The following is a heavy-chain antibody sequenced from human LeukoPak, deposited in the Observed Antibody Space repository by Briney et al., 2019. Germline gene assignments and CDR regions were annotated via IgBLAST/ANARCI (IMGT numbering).Heavy chain of an antibody. CDR1: GFIVSTNY. CDR3: ARDRFNGMDV. Sequence: GGSLRLSCAASGFIVSTNYMTWVRQAPRKGLEWVSIIYSDGSTYYADSVKGRFTISIDNSKNTLYLQMNSLGAEGTAVYYCARDRFNGMDVWGQGTTVTVSS. V-gene: IGHV3-66*01. CDR2: IYSDGST. J-gene: IGHJ6*02. D-gene: IGHD3-3*01.